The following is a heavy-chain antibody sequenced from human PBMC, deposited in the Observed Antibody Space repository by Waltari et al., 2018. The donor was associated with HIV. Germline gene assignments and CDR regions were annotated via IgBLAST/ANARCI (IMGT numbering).Heavy chain of an antibody. D-gene: IGHD4-17*01. CDR1: GFTFSSYA. J-gene: IGHJ4*02. CDR3: AKGTLNPLTTDY. Sequence: EVQLLESGGGLVQPGGSLRLSCAGSGFTFSSYAMTWVRQAPGKGLGWVSAIFGDGGSTFYADAVKGRFTISRDNSKNTLYLQMNSLRAEDTAVYYCAKGTLNPLTTDYWGQGTLVTVSS. V-gene: IGHV3-23*01. CDR2: IFGDGGST.